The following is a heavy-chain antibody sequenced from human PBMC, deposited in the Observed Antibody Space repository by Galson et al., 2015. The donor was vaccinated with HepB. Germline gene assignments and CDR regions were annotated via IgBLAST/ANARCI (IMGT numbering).Heavy chain of an antibody. CDR3: ARDKYSSNWYGVEY. CDR2: ISWNSGSI. Sequence: SLRLSCAASGFTFDDYAMHWVRQAPGKGLEWVSGISWNSGSIGYADSVKGRFTISRDNAKNSLYLQMNSLRAEDTALYYCARDKYSSNWYGVEYWGQGTLVTVSS. V-gene: IGHV3-9*01. J-gene: IGHJ4*02. CDR1: GFTFDDYA. D-gene: IGHD6-13*01.